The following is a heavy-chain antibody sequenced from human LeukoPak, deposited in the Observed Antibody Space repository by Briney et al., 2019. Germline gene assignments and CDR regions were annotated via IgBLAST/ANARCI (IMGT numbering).Heavy chain of an antibody. CDR1: EFHFSTHG. CDR2: VSPSGDIT. CDR3: VRDLDWGAFDV. D-gene: IGHD3/OR15-3a*01. Sequence: PGGSLRLSCAASEFHFSTHGMNWVRQAPGKGLEWVSGVSPSGDITYYADSVMGRFTISRDNRKSTVSLQMNSLRAGDTALYYCVRDLDWGAFDVWGQGTMVTVSS. V-gene: IGHV3-23*01. J-gene: IGHJ3*01.